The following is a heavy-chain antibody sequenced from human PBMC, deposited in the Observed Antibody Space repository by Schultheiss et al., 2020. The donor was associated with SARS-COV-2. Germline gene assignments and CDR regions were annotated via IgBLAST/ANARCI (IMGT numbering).Heavy chain of an antibody. J-gene: IGHJ6*02. V-gene: IGHV4-59*12. Sequence: ETLSLTCTVSGGSISSYYWSWIRQPPGKGLEWIGYIYYSGSTYYNPSLKSRVTISVDTSSNQFSLKLSSVTAADTAVYYCARVSTTVTRSHYYGMDVWGQGTTVTVSS. CDR1: GGSISSYY. D-gene: IGHD4-11*01. CDR3: ARVSTTVTRSHYYGMDV. CDR2: IYYSGST.